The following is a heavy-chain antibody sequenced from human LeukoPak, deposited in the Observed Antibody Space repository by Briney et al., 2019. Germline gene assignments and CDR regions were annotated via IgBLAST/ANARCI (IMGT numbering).Heavy chain of an antibody. CDR2: MFHGGST. CDR1: GGSISSGDYS. J-gene: IGHJ4*02. CDR3: ARAPGYYGSGTPYLDY. V-gene: IGHV4-30-2*01. Sequence: PSETLSLTCVVSGGSISSGDYSWSWIRQPPGKGLEWIGYMFHGGSTSYNPSLKSRVTISVDRSKNHFSLNLRSVTAADTAVYYCARAPGYYGSGTPYLDYWGQGTLVTVSS. D-gene: IGHD3-10*01.